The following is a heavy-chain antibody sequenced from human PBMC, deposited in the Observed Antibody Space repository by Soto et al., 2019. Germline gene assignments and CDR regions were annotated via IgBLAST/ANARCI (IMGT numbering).Heavy chain of an antibody. CDR3: ARVYGYCYYYMDV. V-gene: IGHV1-8*01. CDR2: ISPDSGKT. D-gene: IGHD2-8*01. J-gene: IGHJ6*03. Sequence: QAYLEQSGAEVKKPGASVKVSCKASGYSLTDNGITWVRQASGQGLEYVGWISPDSGKTDYAQKFQGRVTMTRDTSINTVYMELSSLRSDDTAVYYCARVYGYCYYYMDVWGKGTTVTVSS. CDR1: GYSLTDNG.